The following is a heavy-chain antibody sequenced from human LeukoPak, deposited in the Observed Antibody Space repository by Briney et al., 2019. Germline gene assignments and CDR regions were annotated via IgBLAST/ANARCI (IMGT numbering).Heavy chain of an antibody. CDR1: GLTSTSFW. CDR3: ARGAFSSSLYYFDY. CDR2: INGDGSEI. Sequence: GGSLRLSCAASGLTSTSFWMTWVRQAPGKGLEWVANINGDGSEIYYVDSVKGRFTISRDNAKNSLYLQMNSLRAEDTAVYYCARGAFSSSLYYFDYWGQGTLVTVSS. J-gene: IGHJ4*02. V-gene: IGHV3-7*01. D-gene: IGHD6-6*01.